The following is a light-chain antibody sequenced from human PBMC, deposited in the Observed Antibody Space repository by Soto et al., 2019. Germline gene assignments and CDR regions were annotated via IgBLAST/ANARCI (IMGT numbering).Light chain of an antibody. V-gene: IGKV1-5*03. J-gene: IGKJ2*01. CDR1: QSITTW. CDR3: QRYNDYQYI. CDR2: KAT. Sequence: DIQMTQSPSTLSASVGDRVTITCRACQSITTWLAWYQQKPGKAPKLLIYKATNLQSGVPSRFSGSGSGTEFSLTISSLQPDDFATYYCQRYNDYQYIFGQGTKLEIK.